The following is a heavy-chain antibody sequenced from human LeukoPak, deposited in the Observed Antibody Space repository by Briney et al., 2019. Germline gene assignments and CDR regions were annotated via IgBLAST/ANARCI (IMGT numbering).Heavy chain of an antibody. Sequence: PGGSLRLSCAASGVTFSTFWMDWVRQAPGKGLGWVANINQDGSEKYYMDSVKGRFTISRDNAKNSLYLQMNSLRAEDTAVYYCAEQGTEWGQGTLVTVSS. CDR2: INQDGSEK. CDR1: GVTFSTFW. CDR3: AEQGTE. J-gene: IGHJ4*02. D-gene: IGHD7-27*01. V-gene: IGHV3-7*01.